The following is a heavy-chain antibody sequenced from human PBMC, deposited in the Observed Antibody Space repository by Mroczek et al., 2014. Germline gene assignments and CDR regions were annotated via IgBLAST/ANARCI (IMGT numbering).Heavy chain of an antibody. J-gene: IGHJ1*01. Sequence: VQLVQSGGGLVKPGGSLRLSCAASGFTFSSYSMNWVRQAPGKGLEWVSSISSSSSYIYYADSVKGRFTISRDNAKNSLYLQMNSLRAEDTAVYYCARATFTRIAAAGTSTPHDHRYFQHWGPGHPWSP. CDR1: GFTFSSYS. CDR3: ARATFTRIAAAGTSTPHDHRYFQH. D-gene: IGHD6-13*01. CDR2: ISSSSSYI. V-gene: IGHV3-21*01.